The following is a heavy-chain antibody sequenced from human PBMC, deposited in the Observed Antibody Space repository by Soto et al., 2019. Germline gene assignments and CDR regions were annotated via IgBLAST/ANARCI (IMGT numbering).Heavy chain of an antibody. CDR1: GGSVSSGSYY. Sequence: SETLSLTCTVSGGSVSSGSYYWSWIRQPPGKGLEWIGYMYYSGNSDYNPSLKNRVTISVDTSKNQFSLNLSSLTAADTAVYYCARERTGDPTFFGSWGQGTLVTVSS. CDR2: MYYSGNS. J-gene: IGHJ4*02. CDR3: ARERTGDPTFFGS. D-gene: IGHD1-1*01. V-gene: IGHV4-61*01.